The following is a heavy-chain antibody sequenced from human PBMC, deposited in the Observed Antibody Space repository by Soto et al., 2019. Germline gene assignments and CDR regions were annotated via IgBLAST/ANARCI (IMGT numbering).Heavy chain of an antibody. V-gene: IGHV3-23*01. CDR1: GFTFSNYA. D-gene: IGHD3-16*01. Sequence: GGSLRLSCAASGFTFSNYAMNWVRQAPGKGLEWVSVISGSGGAAYYADSVKGRFTISRDNSKNTLYLQMNSLRADDTAVYYCARVRVWGGRGMDVWGQGTTVTVSS. J-gene: IGHJ6*02. CDR2: ISGSGGAA. CDR3: ARVRVWGGRGMDV.